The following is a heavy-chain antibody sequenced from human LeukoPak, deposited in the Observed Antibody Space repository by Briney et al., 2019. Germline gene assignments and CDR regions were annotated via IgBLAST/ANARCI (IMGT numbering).Heavy chain of an antibody. CDR3: ARGGTYYDYVWGSYRLYYFDY. D-gene: IGHD3-16*02. CDR1: GGSFSGYY. CDR2: INHSGST. V-gene: IGHV4-34*01. Sequence: SETLSLTCAVSGGSFSGYYWSWIRQPPGKGLEWIGEINHSGSTNYNPSLKSRVTISVDTSKNQFSLKLSSVTAADTAVYYCARGGTYYDYVWGSYRLYYFDYWGQGTLVTVSS. J-gene: IGHJ4*02.